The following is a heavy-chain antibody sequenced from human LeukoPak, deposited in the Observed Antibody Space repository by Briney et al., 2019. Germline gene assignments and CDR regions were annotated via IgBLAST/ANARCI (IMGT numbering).Heavy chain of an antibody. J-gene: IGHJ6*02. CDR2: IYYSGST. CDR1: GGSISSGGYY. V-gene: IGHV4-31*03. Sequence: TLSLTCTVSGGSISSGGYYWSWIRQHPGKGLEWIGYIYYSGSTYYNPSLKSRVTISVDTSKNQFSLKLSSVTAADTAVYYCARGVVVVPAAIQYYYYGMDVWGQGTTVTVSS. CDR3: ARGVVVVPAAIQYYYYGMDV. D-gene: IGHD2-2*02.